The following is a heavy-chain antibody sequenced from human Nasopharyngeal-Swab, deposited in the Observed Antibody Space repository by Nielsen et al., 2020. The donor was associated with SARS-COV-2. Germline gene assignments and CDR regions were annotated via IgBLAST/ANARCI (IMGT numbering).Heavy chain of an antibody. CDR3: ARALYCSSTGCYTPYYYYYYMDV. Sequence: GESLKISCAASGFTFSSYDMHWVRQATGKGLEWVSAIGTAGDTYYPGSVKGRFTISRENAKNSLYLQMNSLRAEDTAVYYCARALYCSSTGCYTPYYYYYYMDVWGKGTTVTVSS. CDR1: GFTFSSYD. J-gene: IGHJ6*03. CDR2: IGTAGDT. D-gene: IGHD2-2*02. V-gene: IGHV3-13*01.